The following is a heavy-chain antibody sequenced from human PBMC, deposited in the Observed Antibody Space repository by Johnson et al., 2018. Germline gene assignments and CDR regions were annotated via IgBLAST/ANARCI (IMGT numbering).Heavy chain of an antibody. CDR1: GGTFTSYA. Sequence: VKKPGSSVKVSCKASGGTFTSYAFSWVRQAPGQGLEWVGGIIPIFGTADYAQGFQGRVTITADESTSTAYMERSRLRSEDTAVYSWARAAEVGPRDAFDIWGQGTMVTVSS. J-gene: IGHJ3*02. D-gene: IGHD2-15*01. CDR2: IIPIFGTA. V-gene: IGHV1-69*01. CDR3: ARAAEVGPRDAFDI.